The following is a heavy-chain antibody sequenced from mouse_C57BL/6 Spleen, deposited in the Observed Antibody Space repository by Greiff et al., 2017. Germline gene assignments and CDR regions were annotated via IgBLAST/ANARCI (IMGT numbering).Heavy chain of an antibody. Sequence: EVKLMESGGGLVKPGGSLKLSCAASGFTFSDYGMHWVRQAPEKGLEWVAYISSGSSTIYYADTVKGRFTISRDNAKNTLFLQMTRLSSEDTAMYCCARYYYCPWFAYGGQGTLVTVSA. D-gene: IGHD1-1*01. CDR3: ARYYYCPWFAY. V-gene: IGHV5-17*01. CDR1: GFTFSDYG. CDR2: ISSGSSTI. J-gene: IGHJ3*01.